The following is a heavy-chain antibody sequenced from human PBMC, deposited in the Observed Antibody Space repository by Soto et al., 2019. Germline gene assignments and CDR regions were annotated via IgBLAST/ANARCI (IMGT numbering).Heavy chain of an antibody. J-gene: IGHJ6*02. V-gene: IGHV1-69*12. CDR1: GGTVSSYA. Sequence: QVQLVQSGAEVKKPGSSVKVSCKASGGTVSSYAISWVRQSPGQGLEWMGGIIRIFGTADYAQKFQGRCTLTADESTGTAYVELSSLRSEDTAVYYCAKNPENYYYGMDVWGQGTTVTVSS. CDR2: IIRIFGTA. CDR3: AKNPENYYYGMDV.